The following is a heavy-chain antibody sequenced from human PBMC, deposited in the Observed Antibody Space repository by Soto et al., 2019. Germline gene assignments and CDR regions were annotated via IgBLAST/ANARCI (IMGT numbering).Heavy chain of an antibody. Sequence: QVQLVESGGGVVQPGRSLRLSCVASGFSFSIYGMYWVRQAPGKGLEWVAAISYDGSNKYYVDSVRGRFTISRDNSKNTVYLQMNSLRAEDTAVYYCAKSYSGSPPKNFDYWGQGTLVTVSS. D-gene: IGHD1-26*01. CDR3: AKSYSGSPPKNFDY. J-gene: IGHJ4*01. V-gene: IGHV3-30*18. CDR2: ISYDGSNK. CDR1: GFSFSIYG.